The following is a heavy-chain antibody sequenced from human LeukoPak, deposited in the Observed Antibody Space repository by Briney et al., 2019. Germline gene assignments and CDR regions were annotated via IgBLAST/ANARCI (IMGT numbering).Heavy chain of an antibody. Sequence: PSETLSLTCTVSGGSISSSSYYWGWIRQPPGKGLEWIGSIYHSGSTYYNPSLKSRVTISVDTSKNQFSLKLSSVTAADTAVYYCARQYVYLATVTAPRLYYFDYWGQGTLVTVSS. D-gene: IGHD4-17*01. CDR2: IYHSGST. CDR1: GGSISSSSYY. V-gene: IGHV4-39*01. CDR3: ARQYVYLATVTAPRLYYFDY. J-gene: IGHJ4*02.